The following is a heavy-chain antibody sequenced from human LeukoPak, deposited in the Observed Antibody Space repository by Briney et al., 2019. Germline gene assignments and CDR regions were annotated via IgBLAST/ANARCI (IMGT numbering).Heavy chain of an antibody. Sequence: SETLSLTCTVSGGLISSSDYYWGWIRQPPGKGLEWIGSLYYSGSTYYNPSLKSRVTISVDTSKNQFSLKLSSVTAADTAVYYCARLESGVLGDPYYYDSSDYYYRGYFDYWGQGTLVTVSS. CDR1: GGLISSSDYY. J-gene: IGHJ4*02. V-gene: IGHV4-39*07. CDR3: ARLESGVLGDPYYYDSSDYYYRGYFDY. D-gene: IGHD3-22*01. CDR2: LYYSGST.